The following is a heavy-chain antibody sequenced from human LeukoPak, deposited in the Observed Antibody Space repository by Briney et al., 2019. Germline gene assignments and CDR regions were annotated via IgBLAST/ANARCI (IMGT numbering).Heavy chain of an antibody. D-gene: IGHD6-19*01. J-gene: IGHJ4*02. CDR1: GFAFSDYY. CDR2: ISISGNDK. V-gene: IGHV3-11*01. Sequence: GGSLRLSCAASGFAFSDYYMTWVRQAPGKGLEWISYISISGNDKYYADSAKGRFTISRDNAKDSLYLQMNSLRAEDTAVYYWARSMIAVASTAWAYWGQGTLVTVSS. CDR3: ARSMIAVASTAWAY.